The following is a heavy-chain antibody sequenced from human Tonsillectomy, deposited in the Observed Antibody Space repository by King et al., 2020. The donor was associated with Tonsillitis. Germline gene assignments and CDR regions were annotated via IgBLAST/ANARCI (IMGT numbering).Heavy chain of an antibody. J-gene: IGHJ5*02. CDR2: IRSKANSYAT. D-gene: IGHD1-26*01. CDR1: GFTFSGSA. CDR3: TRTTTYSGSYSS. Sequence: VQLVESGGGLVQPGGSLKLSCAASGFTFSGSAMHWVRQASGKGLEWVVRIRSKANSYATAYAASVKGRLTISRDDSKNTAYLQMNSLKTEDTAVYYCTRTTTYSGSYSSWGQGTLVTVSS. V-gene: IGHV3-73*01.